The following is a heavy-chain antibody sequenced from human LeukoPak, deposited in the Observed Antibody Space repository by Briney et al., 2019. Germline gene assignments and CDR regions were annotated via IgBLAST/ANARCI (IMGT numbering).Heavy chain of an antibody. Sequence: GESLKISCQGSGYNFTSYWITWVRQMPGKGLEWMGRIDPRDSYTNYSPSFQGHVTISLDKSISTAYLQWSSLKASDTAMYYCARGEDCSGGNCYDDYWGQGTLVTVSS. J-gene: IGHJ4*02. CDR2: IDPRDSYT. D-gene: IGHD2-15*01. CDR1: GYNFTSYW. CDR3: ARGEDCSGGNCYDDY. V-gene: IGHV5-10-1*01.